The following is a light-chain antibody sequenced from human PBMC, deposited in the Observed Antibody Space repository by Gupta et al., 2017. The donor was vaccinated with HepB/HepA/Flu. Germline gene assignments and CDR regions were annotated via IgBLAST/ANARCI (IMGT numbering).Light chain of an antibody. CDR2: QHN. J-gene: IGLJ2*01. Sequence: NFMLTQPHSVSESPGKTVIISCTRSSGSIASNYVLWFQRRPGRAPTTVIYQHNQRPSGVPDRFSGSIESSSNSAALTISGLKAEDEDDYYCQADDGSNVVFGGGTKLTVL. V-gene: IGLV6-57*03. CDR1: SGSIASNY. CDR3: QADDGSNVV.